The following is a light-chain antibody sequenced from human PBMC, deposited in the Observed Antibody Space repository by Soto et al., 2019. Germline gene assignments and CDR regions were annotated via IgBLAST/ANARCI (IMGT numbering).Light chain of an antibody. CDR1: SSDVGDYNS. CDR3: AAWDDRLDVYV. V-gene: IGLV2-11*01. Sequence: QSVLTQPRSVSGSPGQSVTVSCIGTSSDVGDYNSVSWYQQHPGKAPKLMIYDVSKRPSGVPDRFSGSKSGNTASLTISGLQAEDEADYYCAAWDDRLDVYVFGTGTKVTVL. J-gene: IGLJ1*01. CDR2: DVS.